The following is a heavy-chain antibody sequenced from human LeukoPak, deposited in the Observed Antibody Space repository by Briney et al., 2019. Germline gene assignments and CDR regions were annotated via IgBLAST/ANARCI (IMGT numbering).Heavy chain of an antibody. CDR2: ISSSSSTI. CDR3: ARATTNRHFDY. Sequence: GGSLRLSCAASGFTFSSYSMNWVRQAPGKGLEWVSYISSSSSTIYYADSVKGRFTISRDNSKNTLYLQMNSLRGEDTAVYYCARATTNRHFDYWGQGTLVTVSS. CDR1: GFTFSSYS. J-gene: IGHJ4*02. V-gene: IGHV3-48*01. D-gene: IGHD1-14*01.